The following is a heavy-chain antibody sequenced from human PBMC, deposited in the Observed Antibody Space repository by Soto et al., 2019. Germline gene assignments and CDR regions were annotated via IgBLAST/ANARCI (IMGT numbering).Heavy chain of an antibody. CDR3: ATLSLATDYDLNWLDP. J-gene: IGHJ5*02. V-gene: IGHV4-39*01. CDR1: GGSITSRSHY. Sequence: SETLSLTCSVSGGSITSRSHYWGWIRQPPGKGLEWIVSNHYTGNGYYNKSLKSRVTVSVDTSKNEFSLKLTSVTAADTAVYYCATLSLATDYDLNWLDPWGRGTLVTVSS. CDR2: NHYTGNG. D-gene: IGHD3-3*01.